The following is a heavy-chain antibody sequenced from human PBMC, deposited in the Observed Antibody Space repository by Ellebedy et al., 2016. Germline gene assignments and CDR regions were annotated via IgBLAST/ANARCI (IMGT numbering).Heavy chain of an antibody. CDR1: GSTLSTYW. CDR2: IKQDGSQK. CDR3: VKSGHSYAWSY. D-gene: IGHD5-12*01. Sequence: GESLKISCAAPGSTLSTYWMSWFRQAPGKGLEWVANIKQDGSQKEYVDSVKGRFTISRDNAKDSLYLQMNSLTADDTAVYFCVKSGHSYAWSYWGQGTLVTVSS. V-gene: IGHV3-7*03. J-gene: IGHJ4*02.